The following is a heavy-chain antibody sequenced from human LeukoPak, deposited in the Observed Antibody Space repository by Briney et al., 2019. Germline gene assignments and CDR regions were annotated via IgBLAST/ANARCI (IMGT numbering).Heavy chain of an antibody. J-gene: IGHJ6*02. D-gene: IGHD3-22*01. V-gene: IGHV3-23*01. CDR1: GFTFSSYA. Sequence: PGGSLRLSRAASGFTFSSYAMSWVRQAPGKGLEWVSAISGSGGSTYYADSVKGRFTISRDNSKNTLYLQMNSLRAEDTAVYYCAKDRDSSGYYYWPYYYYGMDVWGQGTTVTVSS. CDR3: AKDRDSSGYYYWPYYYYGMDV. CDR2: ISGSGGST.